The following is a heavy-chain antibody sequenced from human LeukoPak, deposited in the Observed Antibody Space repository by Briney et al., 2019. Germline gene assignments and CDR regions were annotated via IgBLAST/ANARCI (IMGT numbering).Heavy chain of an antibody. CDR3: ARELRYFDWSEEAFDI. CDR2: IYYSGST. CDR1: GGSISSYY. V-gene: IGHV4-59*01. D-gene: IGHD3-9*01. Sequence: SETLSLTCTVSGGSISSYYWSWIRQPPGKGLEWIGYIYYSGSTNYNPSLKSRATTSVDTSKTQFSLKLSSVTAADTAVYYCARELRYFDWSEEAFDIWGQGTMVTVSS. J-gene: IGHJ3*02.